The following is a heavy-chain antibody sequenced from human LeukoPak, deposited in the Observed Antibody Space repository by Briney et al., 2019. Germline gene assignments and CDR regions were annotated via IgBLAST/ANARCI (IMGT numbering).Heavy chain of an antibody. CDR3: ARVAAVAAAGMGWFDP. V-gene: IGHV4-31*03. CDR2: IYYSGGT. J-gene: IGHJ5*02. D-gene: IGHD6-13*01. Sequence: SETLSLTCTVSGGSISSGGYYWSWIRQHPGRGLEWIVYIYYSGGTYYNPSLKSRVTISVDTSKNQFSLKLSSVTAADTAVYYCARVAAVAAAGMGWFDPWGQGTLVTVSS. CDR1: GGSISSGGYY.